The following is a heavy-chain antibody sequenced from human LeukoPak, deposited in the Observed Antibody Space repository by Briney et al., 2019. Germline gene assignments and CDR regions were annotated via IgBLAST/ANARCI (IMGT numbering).Heavy chain of an antibody. J-gene: IGHJ4*02. CDR2: ISWNSGSI. CDR1: GFTFDDYA. Sequence: PGGSLRLSCAASGFTFDDYAMHWVRQAPGKGLEWVSGISWNSGSIGYADSVKGRFTISRDNAKNSPYLQMNSLRAEDTALYYCAKVGSGKVMVRGAMGDYFDYWGQGTLVTVSS. CDR3: AKVGSGKVMVRGAMGDYFDY. V-gene: IGHV3-9*01. D-gene: IGHD3-10*01.